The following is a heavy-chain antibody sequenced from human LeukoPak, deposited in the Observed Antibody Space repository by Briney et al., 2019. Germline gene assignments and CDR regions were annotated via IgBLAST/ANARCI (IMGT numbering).Heavy chain of an antibody. CDR2: IRNKVNNYAT. CDR1: GFTFSDST. J-gene: IGHJ6*02. D-gene: IGHD1-26*01. V-gene: IGHV3-73*01. CDR3: VRGAASGSYYGLGV. Sequence: GGSLRLSCAASGFTFSDSTMHWVRQASGKGLEWVGRIRNKVNNYATAYATSVKGRFTLSRDDSKNTAYLQMNSLKTEDTALYYCVRGAASGSYYGLGVWGQGATVTVSS.